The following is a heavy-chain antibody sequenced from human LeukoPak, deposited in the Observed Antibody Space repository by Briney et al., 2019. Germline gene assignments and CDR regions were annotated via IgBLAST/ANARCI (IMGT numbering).Heavy chain of an antibody. V-gene: IGHV4-34*01. J-gene: IGHJ3*02. D-gene: IGHD3-22*01. CDR1: GGSFSGYY. CDR3: ASARAYSSGPHRRAFDI. Sequence: SETLSLTCAVYGGSFSGYYWSWIRQPPGKGLEWIGEINHSGSTNYNPSLKSRVTISVDTSKNQFSLKLSSVTAADTAVYYCASARAYSSGPHRRAFDIWGQGTMVTVSS. CDR2: INHSGST.